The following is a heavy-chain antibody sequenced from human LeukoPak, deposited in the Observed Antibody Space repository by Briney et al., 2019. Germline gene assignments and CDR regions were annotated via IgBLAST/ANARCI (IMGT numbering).Heavy chain of an antibody. CDR3: ARDLRISDYYYYGMDV. CDR2: IWYDGSNK. D-gene: IGHD2-15*01. V-gene: IGHV3-33*01. CDR1: GFTFSSYG. Sequence: GGSLRLSCAASGFTFSSYGMHWVRQAPAKGLEWVAVIWYDGSNKYYADSVKGRFTISRDNSKNTLYLQMNSLRAEDTAVYYCARDLRISDYYYYGMDVWGQGTTVTVSS. J-gene: IGHJ6*02.